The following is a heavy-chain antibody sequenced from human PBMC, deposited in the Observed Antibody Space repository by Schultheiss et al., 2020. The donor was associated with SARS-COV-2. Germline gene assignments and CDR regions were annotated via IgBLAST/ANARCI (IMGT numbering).Heavy chain of an antibody. CDR1: GGTFSSYA. D-gene: IGHD3-3*01. Sequence: SVKVSCKASGGTFSSYAISWVRQAPGQGLEWMGGIIPIFGTANYAQKFQGRVTITADESTSTAYMELSSLRSEDTAVYYCARDRYDFWSGYVSYWYFDLWGRGTPVNVSS. V-gene: IGHV1-69*13. CDR2: IIPIFGTA. CDR3: ARDRYDFWSGYVSYWYFDL. J-gene: IGHJ2*01.